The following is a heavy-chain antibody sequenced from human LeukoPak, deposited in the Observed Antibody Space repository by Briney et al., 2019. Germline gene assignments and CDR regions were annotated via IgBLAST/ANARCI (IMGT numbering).Heavy chain of an antibody. J-gene: IGHJ4*02. CDR1: GYTFTIYA. D-gene: IGHD3-22*01. CDR3: ARVSRYDSSGYYSSLGY. CDR2: MNDGNGST. V-gene: IGHV1-3*01. Sequence: ASVKVSCKASGYTFTIYAMHWVRQAPAQRLEWMGWMNDGNGSTKYSQKFKGRVTITRDTSESTAYMELSSLRAEDTAVYYCARVSRYDSSGYYSSLGYWGQGTLVTVS.